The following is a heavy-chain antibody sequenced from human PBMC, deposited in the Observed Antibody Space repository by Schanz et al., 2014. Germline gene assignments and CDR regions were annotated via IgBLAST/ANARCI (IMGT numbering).Heavy chain of an antibody. CDR1: GGTFSTYP. V-gene: IGHV1-69*02. CDR2: IVPIAGIT. D-gene: IGHD2-2*01. Sequence: QVQLVQSGAEVKKPGSSMKVSCKASGGTFSTYPINWLRQAPGQGLEWMGRIVPIAGITNYAQRFQGRVTITADKSSDTAYMELSSLRSEDTAVYYCARGTMPGTFDIWGQGTMVTVSS. CDR3: ARGTMPGTFDI. J-gene: IGHJ3*02.